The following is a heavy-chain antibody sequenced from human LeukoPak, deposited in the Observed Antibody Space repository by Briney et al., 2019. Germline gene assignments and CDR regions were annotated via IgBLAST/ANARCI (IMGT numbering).Heavy chain of an antibody. CDR1: GGSISSNSYY. CDR3: ARAMIAVATHDAFDI. CDR2: ISYSGST. V-gene: IGHV4-39*07. J-gene: IGHJ3*02. Sequence: PSETLSLTCTVSGGSISSNSYYWGWMRQPPGKGLEWIGSISYSGSTYYNSSLESRVTISLDTSKNQFSLTLTSVTAADTAVYYCARAMIAVATHDAFDIWGQGTMVTVSS. D-gene: IGHD6-19*01.